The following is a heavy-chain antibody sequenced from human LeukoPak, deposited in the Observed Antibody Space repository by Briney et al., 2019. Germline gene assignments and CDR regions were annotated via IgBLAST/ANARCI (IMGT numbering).Heavy chain of an antibody. D-gene: IGHD5-18*01. J-gene: IGHJ6*02. Sequence: ASVKVSCKASGYTVTSYGISWVRQAPGQGLEWMGWISAYNCNTNYAQKLQGRVTMTTDTSTSTAYMELRSLSSDDTAVYYCARGGLTAMVVYYYYGMDVWGQGTTVTVSS. CDR3: ARGGLTAMVVYYYYGMDV. CDR2: ISAYNCNT. CDR1: GYTVTSYG. V-gene: IGHV1-18*01.